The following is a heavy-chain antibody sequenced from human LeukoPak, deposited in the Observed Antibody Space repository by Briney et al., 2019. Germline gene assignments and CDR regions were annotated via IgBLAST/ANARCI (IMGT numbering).Heavy chain of an antibody. CDR2: IIPIFGTA. D-gene: IGHD1-26*01. V-gene: IGHV1-69*01. CDR3: ARGTPYGAIDY. CDR1: VGTFSSYA. J-gene: IGHJ4*02. Sequence: ASVKDSCKASVGTFSSYAISWVRQAPGQGLGWMGGIIPIFGTANYAQKFQGRVTITADESTSTAYMELSSLRSEDTAVYYCARGTPYGAIDYWGQGTLVTVSS.